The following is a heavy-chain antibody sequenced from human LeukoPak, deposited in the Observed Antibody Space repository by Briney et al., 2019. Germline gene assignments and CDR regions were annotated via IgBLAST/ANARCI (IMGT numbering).Heavy chain of an antibody. J-gene: IGHJ4*02. V-gene: IGHV1-3*01. CDR1: GYTFTSYA. CDR2: INAGNGNT. D-gene: IGHD6-19*01. Sequence: ASVKVSCKASGYTFTSYAMHWVRQAPGQRLEWMGWINAGNGNTKCSQKFQGRVTITRDTSASTAYMELSSLRSEDTAVYYCARGPYSSGPTPFDYWGQGTLATVSS. CDR3: ARGPYSSGPTPFDY.